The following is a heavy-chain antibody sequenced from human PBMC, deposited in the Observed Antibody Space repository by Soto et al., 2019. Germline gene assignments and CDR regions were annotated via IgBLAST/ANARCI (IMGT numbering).Heavy chain of an antibody. CDR1: GFTFGSYW. V-gene: IGHV3-7*04. J-gene: IGHJ3*02. CDR2: IKPDGSQK. CDR3: ARGDYYDSSGPLSHAFDI. D-gene: IGHD3-22*01. Sequence: GGSLRLSCAASGFTFGSYWMSWVRQAPGKGLEWVANIKPDGSQKWYVDSVKGRLTISRDNAKKSLYLQMNSLRAEDTAVYYCARGDYYDSSGPLSHAFDIWGQGTMVTVPS.